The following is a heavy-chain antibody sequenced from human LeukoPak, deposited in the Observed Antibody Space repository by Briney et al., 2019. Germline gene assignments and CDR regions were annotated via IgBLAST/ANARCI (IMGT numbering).Heavy chain of an antibody. Sequence: ASVKVSCKASGYTFTSYGISWVRQAPGQGLEWMGWISAYNGNTNYAQKLHGRVTMTTDTSTSTAYMELRSLRSDDTAVYYCARDPHWPSTVVTPGEDYYYYYGMDVWGQGTTVTVSS. D-gene: IGHD4-23*01. CDR2: ISAYNGNT. CDR1: GYTFTSYG. J-gene: IGHJ6*02. CDR3: ARDPHWPSTVVTPGEDYYYYYGMDV. V-gene: IGHV1-18*01.